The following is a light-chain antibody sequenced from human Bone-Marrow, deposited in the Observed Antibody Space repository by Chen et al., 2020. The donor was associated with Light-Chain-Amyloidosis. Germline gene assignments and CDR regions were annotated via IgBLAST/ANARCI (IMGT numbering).Light chain of an antibody. CDR3: QQYGTSPLT. CDR2: GSS. V-gene: IGKV3-20*01. CDR1: QTISSNY. Sequence: EIVLTQSPGTLSLSPGEGANLSCRASQTISSNYLPWYQQKLGQAPRLLIYGSSSRATGIPDRFTGSGSGTDFTLTINRLEPEDFAMYYCQQYGTSPLTFGGGTKVEIK. J-gene: IGKJ4*01.